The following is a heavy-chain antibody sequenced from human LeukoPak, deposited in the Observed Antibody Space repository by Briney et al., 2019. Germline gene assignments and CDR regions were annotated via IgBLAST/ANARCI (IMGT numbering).Heavy chain of an antibody. CDR3: ARVAEYSSGWYPYDAFDI. V-gene: IGHV3-21*01. D-gene: IGHD6-19*01. CDR2: ISSSSSYI. CDR1: GFTFSSYS. J-gene: IGHJ3*02. Sequence: PGGSLRLSCAASGFTFSSYSMNWVRQAPGKGLEGVSSISSSSSYIYYADSVKGRFTISRDNAKNSLYLQMNSLRAEDTAVYYCARVAEYSSGWYPYDAFDIWGQGTMVTVSS.